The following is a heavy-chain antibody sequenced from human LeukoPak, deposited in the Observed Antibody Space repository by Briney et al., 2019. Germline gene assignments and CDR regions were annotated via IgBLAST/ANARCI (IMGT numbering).Heavy chain of an antibody. J-gene: IGHJ4*02. Sequence: GGSLRLSCAASGFTFSSYGMHWVRQAPCKGLEWVAVISYDGSNKYYADSVKGRFTISRDNAKNSLYLQMNSLRAEDTAVYYCASSIAALVGEYYFDYWGQGTLVTVSS. CDR2: ISYDGSNK. D-gene: IGHD6-6*01. CDR3: ASSIAALVGEYYFDY. V-gene: IGHV3-30*03. CDR1: GFTFSSYG.